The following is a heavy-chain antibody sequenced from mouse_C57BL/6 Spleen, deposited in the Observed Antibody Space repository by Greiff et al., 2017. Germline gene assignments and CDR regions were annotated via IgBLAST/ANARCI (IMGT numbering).Heavy chain of an antibody. CDR2: INPNNGAT. D-gene: IGHD2-4*01. CDR1: GYTFTDYN. CDR3: ARGNLYDYDVAMDY. V-gene: IGHV1-22*01. J-gene: IGHJ4*01. Sequence: EVQLQQSGPELVKPGASVKMSCTASGYTFTDYNMHWVQQSHGKSLEWIGYINPNNGATSYNQKFKGKATLTVNKSSSTDYMELRSLTSEDSAVYSCARGNLYDYDVAMDYWGQGTSVTVSS.